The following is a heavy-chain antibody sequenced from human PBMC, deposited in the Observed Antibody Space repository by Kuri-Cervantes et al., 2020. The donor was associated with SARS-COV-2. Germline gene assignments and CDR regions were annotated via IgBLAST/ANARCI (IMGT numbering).Heavy chain of an antibody. CDR3: ARDLAWGGYYMDV. D-gene: IGHD7-27*01. V-gene: IGHV1-2*02. J-gene: IGHJ6*03. CDR1: GYTFTGYY. CDR2: INPNSGGT. Sequence: ASAKVSCKASGYTFTGYYMHWVRQAPGQGLEWMGWINPNSGGTNYAQKFQGRVTRTRDTSISTAYMELSRLRSADTAVYYCARDLAWGGYYMDVWGKGTTVTVSS.